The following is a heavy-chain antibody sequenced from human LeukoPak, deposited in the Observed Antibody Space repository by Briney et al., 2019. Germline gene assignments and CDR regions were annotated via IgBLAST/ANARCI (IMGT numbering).Heavy chain of an antibody. Sequence: GGSLRLSCAASGFTVTSNSMNWVRQAPGKGLEWVSVVSTSDEIHYAESVRGRFTISRDSSSNTLSLHMNSLRVEDTAIYYCATSQGPGNHWFDPWGQGTLVTVSS. V-gene: IGHV3-53*01. CDR2: VSTSDEI. J-gene: IGHJ5*02. CDR3: ATSQGPGNHWFDP. CDR1: GFTVTSNS.